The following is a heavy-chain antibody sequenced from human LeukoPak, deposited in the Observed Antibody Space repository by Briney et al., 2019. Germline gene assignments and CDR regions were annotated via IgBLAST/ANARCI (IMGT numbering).Heavy chain of an antibody. Sequence: GGSLRLSCAASGVTFSRYWMHWVRQAPGKGLEWVSAISGSGGSTNYADSVKGRFTISRDNSKNTPYLQMNSLRAEDTAVYYCAKENGYNYYFDYWGQGTLVTVSS. V-gene: IGHV3-23*01. CDR1: GVTFSRYW. J-gene: IGHJ4*02. D-gene: IGHD5-24*01. CDR2: ISGSGGST. CDR3: AKENGYNYYFDY.